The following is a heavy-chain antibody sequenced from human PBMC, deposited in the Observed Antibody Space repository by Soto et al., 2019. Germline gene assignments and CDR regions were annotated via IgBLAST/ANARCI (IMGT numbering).Heavy chain of an antibody. D-gene: IGHD6-19*01. CDR2: IYYSGST. V-gene: IGHV4-31*03. J-gene: IGHJ5*02. Sequence: QVQLQESGPGLVKPSQTLSLTCTVSGGSISSGGYYWSWIRQHPGKGLEWIGYIYYSGSTYYNPSLKSRVTIAVDTSKNQFSLKLSSVTAADTAVYYCARGWAGLGNRFDPWGQGTLVTVSS. CDR3: ARGWAGLGNRFDP. CDR1: GGSISSGGYY.